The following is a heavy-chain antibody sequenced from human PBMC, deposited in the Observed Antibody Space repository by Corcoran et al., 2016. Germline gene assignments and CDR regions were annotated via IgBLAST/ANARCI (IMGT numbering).Heavy chain of an antibody. CDR3: LLVVAAKIHDDY. D-gene: IGHD2-15*01. CDR1: GFTFSNAW. Sequence: EVQLVESGGGLVKPGGSLRLSCAASGFTFSNAWMNWVRQAPGKGLEWVGRIKSKTDGGTTDYAAPVKGRFTISRDDSKNTLYLQMNSLKTEDTAVYYCLLVVAAKIHDDYWGQGTLVTVSS. V-gene: IGHV3-15*07. J-gene: IGHJ4*02. CDR2: IKSKTDGGTT.